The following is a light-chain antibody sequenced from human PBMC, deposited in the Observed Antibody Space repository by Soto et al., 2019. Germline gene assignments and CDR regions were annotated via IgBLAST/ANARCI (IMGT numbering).Light chain of an antibody. J-gene: IGKJ2*01. CDR3: QQYNDSLPYT. CDR1: QSISTW. V-gene: IGKV1-5*03. CDR2: KAS. Sequence: DIQLTQSPSTLSASVGDRVTITCRASQSISTWLAWYQQKPGTAPKLLIYKASTLESGVPSRFSGSRSGTEFTLTVSSLQPADFATYYCQQYNDSLPYTFGQGTKLEIK.